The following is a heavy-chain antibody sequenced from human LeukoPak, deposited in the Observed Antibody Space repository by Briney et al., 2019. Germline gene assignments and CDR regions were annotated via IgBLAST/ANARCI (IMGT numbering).Heavy chain of an antibody. D-gene: IGHD5-12*01. J-gene: IGHJ4*02. V-gene: IGHV1-46*01. CDR1: GYTFTSYG. Sequence: ASVKVSCKASGYTFTSYGISWVRQAPGQGLEWMGIINPSGGSTSYAQKFQGRVTMTRDMSTSTVYMELSSLRSEDTAVYYCYFSGYDWWDYWGQGTLVTVSS. CDR3: YFSGYDWWDY. CDR2: INPSGGST.